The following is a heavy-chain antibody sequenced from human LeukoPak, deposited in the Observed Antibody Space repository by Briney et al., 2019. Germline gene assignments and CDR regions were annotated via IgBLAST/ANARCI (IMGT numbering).Heavy chain of an antibody. D-gene: IGHD3-16*02. Sequence: SETLSLTCAVYGGSFSGYYWSWIRQPPGKGLEWIGEINHSGSTNYNPSLKSRVTISVDTSKTQFSLKLSSVTAADTAVYYCARGVITFGGVIVIYFDYWGQGTLVTVSS. CDR2: INHSGST. CDR1: GGSFSGYY. V-gene: IGHV4-34*01. J-gene: IGHJ4*02. CDR3: ARGVITFGGVIVIYFDY.